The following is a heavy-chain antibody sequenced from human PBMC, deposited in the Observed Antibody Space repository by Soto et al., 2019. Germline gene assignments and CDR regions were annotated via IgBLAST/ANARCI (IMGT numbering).Heavy chain of an antibody. CDR2: ISSSSYT. CDR1: GFTFSDYY. CDR3: AISITDYYDSSGYYDDY. J-gene: IGHJ4*02. D-gene: IGHD3-22*01. Sequence: GSLRLSCAASGFTFSDYYMSWIRQAPGKGLEWVSYISSSSYTNYADSVKGRFTISRDNAKNSLYLQMNSLRAEDTAVYYCAISITDYYDSSGYYDDYWGQGTLVTVSS. V-gene: IGHV3-11*03.